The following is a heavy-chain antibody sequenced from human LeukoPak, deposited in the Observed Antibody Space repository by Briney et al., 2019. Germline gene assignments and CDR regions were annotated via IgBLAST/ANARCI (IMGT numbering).Heavy chain of an antibody. CDR1: GAPFSNYY. CDR2: IYYSGST. V-gene: IGHV4-59*05. CDR3: ARVDYYDSSGYHFDY. D-gene: IGHD3-22*01. Sequence: SETLSLTCTVSGAPFSNYYWSWIRQPPGKGLEWIGSIYYSGSTYYNPSLKSRVTISVDTSKNQFSLKLSSVTAADTAVYYCARVDYYDSSGYHFDYWGQGTLVTVSS. J-gene: IGHJ4*02.